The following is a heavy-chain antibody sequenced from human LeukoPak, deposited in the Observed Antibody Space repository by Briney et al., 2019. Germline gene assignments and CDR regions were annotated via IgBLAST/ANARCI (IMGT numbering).Heavy chain of an antibody. Sequence: SETLSLTCTVSGGSISSYYWSWIRQPAGKELEWIGRIYASGSTNYKPSLKSRVTISVDTSKNQFSLKLSSVTAADTAVYYCARAPLQYYFDYWGQGTLVTVSS. CDR1: GGSISSYY. CDR2: IYASGST. CDR3: ARAPLQYYFDY. J-gene: IGHJ4*02. V-gene: IGHV4-4*07.